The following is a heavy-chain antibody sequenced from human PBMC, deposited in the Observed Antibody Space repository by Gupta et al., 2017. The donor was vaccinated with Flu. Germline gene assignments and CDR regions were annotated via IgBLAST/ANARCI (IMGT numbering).Heavy chain of an antibody. V-gene: IGHV3-23*01. CDR1: GFSFSTYS. CDR2: ISGDGGTT. Sequence: LLESGGDLVQPGGSLRLSCSASGFSFSTYSMLWVRQAPRKGLEFISYISGDGGTTVYAESVKGRCIISRDNSKNMLYLQLDSLRVDDTAIYYCVKDPNWFNDYWGQGTLVTVS. CDR3: VKDPNWFNDY. J-gene: IGHJ4*02. D-gene: IGHD3-10*01.